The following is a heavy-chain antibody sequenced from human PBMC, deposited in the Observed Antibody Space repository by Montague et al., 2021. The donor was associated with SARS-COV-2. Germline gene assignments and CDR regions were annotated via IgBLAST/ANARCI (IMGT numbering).Heavy chain of an antibody. D-gene: IGHD5-12*01. J-gene: IGHJ4*02. Sequence: SDTVSLTPTVSGGSISSSTYYWGWIREPPGKGLEWIGSIYYSGSTYYNPSLKSRVTISVDTSKNQFSLKLSSVTAADTAVYYCARHGWGWLRLLRPFDYWGQGTLVTVSS. V-gene: IGHV4-39*01. CDR1: GGSISSSTYY. CDR3: ARHGWGWLRLLRPFDY. CDR2: IYYSGST.